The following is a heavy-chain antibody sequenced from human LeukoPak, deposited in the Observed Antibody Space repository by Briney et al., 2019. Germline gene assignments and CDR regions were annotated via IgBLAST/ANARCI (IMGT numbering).Heavy chain of an antibody. Sequence: SETLSLTCAVYGGSFSGYYWSWIRQPPGKGLEWIGEINHSGSTNYNPSLKSRVTISVDTSKNQFSLKLSSVTAADTAVYYCASKRGREPAIDYWGQGTLVTVSS. CDR2: INHSGST. CDR1: GGSFSGYY. D-gene: IGHD1-14*01. CDR3: ASKRGREPAIDY. V-gene: IGHV4-34*01. J-gene: IGHJ4*02.